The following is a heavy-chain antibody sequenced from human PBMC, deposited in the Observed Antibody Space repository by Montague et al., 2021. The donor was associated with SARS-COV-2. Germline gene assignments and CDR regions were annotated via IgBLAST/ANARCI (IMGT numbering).Heavy chain of an antibody. CDR3: AQRIERHYDTSAYLWCALDF. J-gene: IGHJ4*02. CDR1: GFSLSTTGVG. Sequence: PALVKPTQTLTLTCTFSGFSLSTTGVGVGWIRQPPGKALEWLAFIYWDDAKRYSPSLKSRLTITKDTSKNQVVLTMTNMDPVDTATYYCAQRIERHYDTSAYLWCALDFWGQGTPVTVSS. D-gene: IGHD3-22*01. V-gene: IGHV2-5*02. CDR2: IYWDDAK.